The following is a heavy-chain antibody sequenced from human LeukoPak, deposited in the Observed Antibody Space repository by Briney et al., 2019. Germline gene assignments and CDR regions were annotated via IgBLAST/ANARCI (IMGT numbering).Heavy chain of an antibody. CDR3: AIGVNYAFDD. J-gene: IGHJ4*02. Sequence: LGGSLRLSCTASGFILSDSGFDWVRQAPGKGLEWVAFLRYDGRSKYYLDAVKGRLTISRDNSKNTVYLQMDSLRPEDTAVYYCAIGVNYAFDDWGQGTLVTVSS. V-gene: IGHV3-30*02. D-gene: IGHD1-7*01. CDR1: GFILSDSG. CDR2: LRYDGRSK.